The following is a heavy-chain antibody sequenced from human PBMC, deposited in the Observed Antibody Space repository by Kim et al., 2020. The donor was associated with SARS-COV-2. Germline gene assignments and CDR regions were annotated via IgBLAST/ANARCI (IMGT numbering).Heavy chain of an antibody. V-gene: IGHV3-33*06. CDR3: AKDDRIAVAGGRGGVDY. Sequence: GGSLRLSCAASGFTFSSYGMHWVRQAPGKGLEWVAVIWYDGSNKYYADSVKGRFTISRDNSKNTLYLQMNSLRAEDTAVYYCAKDDRIAVAGGRGGVDYWGQGTLVTVSS. CDR1: GFTFSSYG. CDR2: IWYDGSNK. J-gene: IGHJ4*02. D-gene: IGHD6-19*01.